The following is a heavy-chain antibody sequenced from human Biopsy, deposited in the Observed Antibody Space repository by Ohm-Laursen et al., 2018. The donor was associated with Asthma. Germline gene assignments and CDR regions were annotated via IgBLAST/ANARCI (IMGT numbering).Heavy chain of an antibody. V-gene: IGHV4-39*01. CDR1: GGSITSSSYY. J-gene: IGHJ4*02. CDR3: VRHQYSSSWSTFDY. D-gene: IGHD3-22*01. CDR2: MYHSGSP. Sequence: SETLSLTCTVSGGSITSSSYYWGWIRQPPGKGMEWIGSMYHSGSPYYHPSLKSRATISVDTSKNQLSLKRSSVTAADTAVYFCVRHQYSSSWSTFDYWGQGALVTVSS.